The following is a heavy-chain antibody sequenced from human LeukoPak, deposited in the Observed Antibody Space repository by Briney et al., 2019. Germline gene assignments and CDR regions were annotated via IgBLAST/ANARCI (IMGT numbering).Heavy chain of an antibody. CDR1: GFTFSDYY. Sequence: PGGSLRLSCAASGFTFSDYYMSWIRQAPGKGLEWVSYISSSGSTIYYADSVKGRFTISRDNAKNSLYLQMNSLRAEDTAVYYCARDKGDYSYNWFDPWGQGTLVTVSS. V-gene: IGHV3-11*04. CDR3: ARDKGDYSYNWFDP. D-gene: IGHD4-11*01. CDR2: ISSSGSTI. J-gene: IGHJ5*02.